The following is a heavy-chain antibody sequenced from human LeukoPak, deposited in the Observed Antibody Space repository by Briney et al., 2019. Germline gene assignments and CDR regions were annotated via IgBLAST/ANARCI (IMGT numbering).Heavy chain of an antibody. D-gene: IGHD2-21*01. CDR3: ARGPFAYYFDY. Sequence: GSLRLSCAASEFTFSNFFMNWVRQAPGKGLEWIGEINHSGSTNYNPSLKSRVTISVDTSKNQFSLKLSSVTAADTAVYYCARGPFAYYFDYWGQGTLVTVSS. V-gene: IGHV4-34*01. CDR2: INHSGST. CDR1: EFTFSNFF. J-gene: IGHJ4*02.